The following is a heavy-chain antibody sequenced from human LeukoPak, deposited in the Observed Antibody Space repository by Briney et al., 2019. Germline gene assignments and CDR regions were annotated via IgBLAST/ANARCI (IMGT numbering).Heavy chain of an antibody. V-gene: IGHV4-39*07. Sequence: SETLSLTCTVSGGSISSSSYYWGWIRQPPGKGLEWIGSIYHSGSTYYNPSLKSRVTISVDTSKNQFSLKLSSVTAADTAVYYCARVGSSGYYSPFDYWGQGTLVTVSS. J-gene: IGHJ4*02. CDR1: GGSISSSSYY. CDR3: ARVGSSGYYSPFDY. CDR2: IYHSGST. D-gene: IGHD3-22*01.